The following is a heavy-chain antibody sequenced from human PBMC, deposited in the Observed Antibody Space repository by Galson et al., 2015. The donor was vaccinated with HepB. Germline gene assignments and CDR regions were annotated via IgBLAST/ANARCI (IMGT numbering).Heavy chain of an antibody. J-gene: IGHJ6*03. CDR3: ARGSSSGWNYYYYYMDV. Sequence: ETLSLTCAVSGGSISSSNWWSWVRQPPGKGLEWIGEIYHSGSTNYNPSLKSRVTISVDKSKNQFSLKLSSVTAADTAVYYCARGSSSGWNYYYYYMDVWGKGTTVTVSS. D-gene: IGHD6-19*01. CDR2: IYHSGST. CDR1: GGSISSSNW. V-gene: IGHV4-4*02.